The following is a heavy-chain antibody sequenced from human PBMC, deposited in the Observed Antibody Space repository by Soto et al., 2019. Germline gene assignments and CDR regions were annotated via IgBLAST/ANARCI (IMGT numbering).Heavy chain of an antibody. Sequence: QVPLVESGGGLVKPGGSLRLSCAASGFTFSDYYMSWIRQAPGKGREWVSYVSGSGSTIYYADSVKGRFPISRDNAKNSLYLQMNSLRAEDTAVYYCARETVPPWFDPWGQGTLVTVSS. CDR1: GFTFSDYY. V-gene: IGHV3-11*01. CDR3: ARETVPPWFDP. D-gene: IGHD4-17*01. CDR2: VSGSGSTI. J-gene: IGHJ5*02.